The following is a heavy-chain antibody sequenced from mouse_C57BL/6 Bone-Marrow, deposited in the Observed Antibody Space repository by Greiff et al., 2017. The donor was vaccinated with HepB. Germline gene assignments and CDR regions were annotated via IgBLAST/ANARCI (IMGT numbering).Heavy chain of an antibody. J-gene: IGHJ1*03. CDR3: ARDGNNYYGSSYWYFDV. V-gene: IGHV7-1*01. CDR2: SRNKANDYTT. Sequence: DVKLVESGGGLVQSGRSLRLSCATSGFTFSDFYMEWVRQAPGKGLEWIAASRNKANDYTTEYSASVKGRFIVSRDTSQSILYLQMNALRAEDTAIYYCARDGNNYYGSSYWYFDVWGTGTTVTVSS. CDR1: GFTFSDFY. D-gene: IGHD1-1*01.